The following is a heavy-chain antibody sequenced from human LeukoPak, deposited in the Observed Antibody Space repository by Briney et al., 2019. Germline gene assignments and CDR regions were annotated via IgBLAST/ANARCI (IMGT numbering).Heavy chain of an antibody. CDR2: INHSGST. CDR3: ARPELRYYDFWSGYSFDY. Sequence: SETLSLTCAVYGGSFSGYYWSWIRQPPRKGLEWIGEINHSGSTNYNPSLKSRVTISVDTSKNQFSLKLSSVTAADTAVYYCARPELRYYDFWSGYSFDYWGKGTLVTVSS. CDR1: GGSFSGYY. V-gene: IGHV4-34*01. J-gene: IGHJ4*02. D-gene: IGHD3-3*01.